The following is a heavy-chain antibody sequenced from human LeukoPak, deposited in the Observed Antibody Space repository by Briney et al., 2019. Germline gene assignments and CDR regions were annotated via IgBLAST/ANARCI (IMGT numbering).Heavy chain of an antibody. V-gene: IGHV1-46*01. Sequence: ASVKVSCTTSGYTFTSNYIHWVRQAPGQGLEWMGMIYPRDGSTSYAQKFQGRVTVTRDTSTSTVHMELSGLRSEDTAVYYCARDQKGFDYWGQGTLVTVSS. CDR1: GYTFTSNY. J-gene: IGHJ4*02. CDR3: ARDQKGFDY. CDR2: IYPRDGST.